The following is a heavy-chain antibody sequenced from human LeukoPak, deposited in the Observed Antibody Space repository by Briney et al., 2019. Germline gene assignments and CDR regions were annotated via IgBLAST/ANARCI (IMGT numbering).Heavy chain of an antibody. CDR1: GGSISSGGYY. J-gene: IGHJ3*02. CDR2: IYYSGST. CDR3: AREAVIAGNAFDI. V-gene: IGHV4-31*03. D-gene: IGHD3-22*01. Sequence: TLSLTCTVSGGSISSGGYYWSWIRQHPGKGLEWIGYIYYSGSTYYNPSLKSRVTISVDTSKNQFSLKLSSVTAADTAVYYCAREAVIAGNAFDIWGQGTMVTVSS.